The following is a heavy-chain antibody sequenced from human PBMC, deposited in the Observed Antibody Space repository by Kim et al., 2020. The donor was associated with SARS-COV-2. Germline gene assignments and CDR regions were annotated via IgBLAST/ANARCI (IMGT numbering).Heavy chain of an antibody. J-gene: IGHJ4*02. Sequence: GGSLRLSCAASGFTFSSYAMSWVRQAPGKGLEWVSVIYSGGSSTYYADSVKGRFTISRDNSKNTLYLQMNSLRVEDTAVYYCAKDREAIGSGWYLGFDYWGQGTLVTVSS. CDR1: GFTFSSYA. CDR3: AKDREAIGSGWYLGFDY. V-gene: IGHV3-23*03. D-gene: IGHD6-19*01. CDR2: IYSGGSST.